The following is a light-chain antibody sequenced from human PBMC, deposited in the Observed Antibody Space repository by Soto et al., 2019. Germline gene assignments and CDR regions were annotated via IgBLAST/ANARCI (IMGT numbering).Light chain of an antibody. J-gene: IGKJ1*01. CDR1: RDVGSD. V-gene: IGKV1-6*01. CDR3: LQDYGDSWT. CDR2: AAS. Sequence: IQLTQSPSSLSASVGEKIIITCRASRDVGSDVSWYQQKPGQAPKILIYAASNLYTGVPSRFRGSRSGTEFTLTISSLQPEDFASYYCLQDYGDSWTFGQGTKVDIK.